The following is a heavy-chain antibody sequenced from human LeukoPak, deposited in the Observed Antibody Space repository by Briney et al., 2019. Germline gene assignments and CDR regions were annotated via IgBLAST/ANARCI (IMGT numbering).Heavy chain of an antibody. CDR3: ARGTYFHY. J-gene: IGHJ4*02. V-gene: IGHV1-18*01. Sequence: GASLKVSCKASGYTFSSYGIGWVRQAPGEGLEWMGWITTYNGDTNYAQRLQGRVTMTTDTSTSTAYMELRSLRSDDTAVYYCARGTYFHYWGQGTLVTVSS. CDR1: GYTFSSYG. CDR2: ITTYNGDT.